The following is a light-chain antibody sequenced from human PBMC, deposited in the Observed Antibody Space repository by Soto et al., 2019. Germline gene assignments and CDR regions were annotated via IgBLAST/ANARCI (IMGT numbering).Light chain of an antibody. Sequence: EIVLTQSPASLSVSPGERATLSCRASQSISANLVWYQQKPAQAPRLLIHSASTRATGIPARFSGSGSGREFTLTISSLQSEDFAVYYCQQYNDWPPSWTFGQGTKVDIK. J-gene: IGKJ1*01. CDR2: SAS. V-gene: IGKV3-15*01. CDR3: QQYNDWPPSWT. CDR1: QSISAN.